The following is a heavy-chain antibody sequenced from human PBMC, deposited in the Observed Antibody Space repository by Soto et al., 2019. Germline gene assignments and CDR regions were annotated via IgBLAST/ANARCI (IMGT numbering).Heavy chain of an antibody. CDR2: IDPSDSQT. J-gene: IGHJ4*02. V-gene: IGHV5-10-1*01. CDR3: ARQIYDSDTGPNFQYYFDS. D-gene: IGHD3-22*01. Sequence: HGESLKISCKGSGYSFAGYWITWVRQKPGKGLEWMGRIDPSDSQTYYSPSFRGHVTISVTKSITTVFLQWSSLRASDPAMYYCARQIYDSDTGPNFQYYFDSWGQGTPVTVSS. CDR1: GYSFAGYW.